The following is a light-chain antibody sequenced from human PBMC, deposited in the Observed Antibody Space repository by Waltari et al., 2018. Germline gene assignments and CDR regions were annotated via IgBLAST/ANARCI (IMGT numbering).Light chain of an antibody. CDR2: NVR. V-gene: IGLV2-8*01. CDR3: SSYAGSNIV. Sequence: QSALTQPPSASGSPGQSVTISCTGTSSDVGRFDYVSWYQHHPGQTPKLLIYNVRQRPSGVPDRFSGSKSGNTASLIVSGLQADDEADYYCSSYAGSNIVFGGGTKLTVL. CDR1: SSDVGRFDY. J-gene: IGLJ2*01.